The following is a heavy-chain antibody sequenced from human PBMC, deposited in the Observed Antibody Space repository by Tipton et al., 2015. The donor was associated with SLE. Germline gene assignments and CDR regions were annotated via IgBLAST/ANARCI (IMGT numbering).Heavy chain of an antibody. D-gene: IGHD1-26*01. J-gene: IGHJ4*02. CDR2: SFYRGST. Sequence: TLSLTCSVSGDSVSDIGYYWSWMRQPPGKGLQWIGYSFYRGSTNYNPSLKSRVTISADTSRNQFTLRLNSVTAADTAVYYCARHDGAVGLSALDFWGQGTPVTVSS. V-gene: IGHV4-61*08. CDR3: ARHDGAVGLSALDF. CDR1: GDSVSDIGYY.